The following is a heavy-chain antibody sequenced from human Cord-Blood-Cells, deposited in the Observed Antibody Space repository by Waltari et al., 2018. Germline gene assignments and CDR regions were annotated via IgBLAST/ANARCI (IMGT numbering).Heavy chain of an antibody. CDR2: FDPEDGET. D-gene: IGHD6-6*01. Sequence: QVQLVQSGAEVKKPGASVKVSCKVSGYTLTELSMHWVRQAPGKGLEWMGGFDPEDGETIYAQKCQGRVTMTEDTSTDTAYMELSSLRSEDTAVYYCATDGPFKIQYSSSYGMDVWGQGTTVTVSS. CDR3: ATDGPFKIQYSSSYGMDV. CDR1: GYTLTELS. J-gene: IGHJ6*02. V-gene: IGHV1-24*01.